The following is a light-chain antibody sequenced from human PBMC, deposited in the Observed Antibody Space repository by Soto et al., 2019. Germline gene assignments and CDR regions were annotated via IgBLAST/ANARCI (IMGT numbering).Light chain of an antibody. CDR3: QQYGSSPPT. CDR2: DAS. CDR1: QSISRS. Sequence: EIVLTQSPAILSVSPGERATLSCRASQSISRSLAWYQQKPGQAPRLLISDASTRATGIPARFSGSGSGTDFTLTISRLEPEDFAVYYCQQYGSSPPTFGQGTKVDNK. J-gene: IGKJ1*01. V-gene: IGKV3-20*01.